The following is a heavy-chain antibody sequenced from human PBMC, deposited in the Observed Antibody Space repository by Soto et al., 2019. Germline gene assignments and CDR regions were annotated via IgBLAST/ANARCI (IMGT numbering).Heavy chain of an antibody. J-gene: IGHJ5*02. Sequence: SETLSLTCAVYGGSFSGYYWSWVRQPPGKGLDWIGEINHSGSTNYNPSLKSRVTISVDTSKNQFSLKLSSVTAADTAVCYCARRVLRFLEWLPKARGWFDPWGQGTLVTVSS. CDR3: ARRVLRFLEWLPKARGWFDP. D-gene: IGHD3-3*01. CDR2: INHSGST. CDR1: GGSFSGYY. V-gene: IGHV4-34*01.